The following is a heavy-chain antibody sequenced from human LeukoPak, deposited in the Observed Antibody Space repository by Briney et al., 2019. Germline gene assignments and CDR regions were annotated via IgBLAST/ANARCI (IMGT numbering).Heavy chain of an antibody. Sequence: GESLRISCKGSGYSFTTYWITWVRQMPGKGLEWMGRIDPSDSYTNYSPSFQGHFTISADKSISTAYLQWSSLKASDTAMYYCARHDHYYGSGSHRVDYWGQGTLVTVSS. D-gene: IGHD3-10*01. CDR1: GYSFTTYW. V-gene: IGHV5-10-1*01. CDR2: IDPSDSYT. J-gene: IGHJ4*02. CDR3: ARHDHYYGSGSHRVDY.